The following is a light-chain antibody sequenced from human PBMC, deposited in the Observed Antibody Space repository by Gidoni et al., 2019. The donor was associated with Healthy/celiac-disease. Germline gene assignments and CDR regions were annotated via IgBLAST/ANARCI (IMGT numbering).Light chain of an antibody. J-gene: IGKJ1*01. Sequence: GVTSSYLAWYQQKPGQSPRLLIYGASSRATGIPDRFSGSGSGTDFTLTISRLEPEDFAVYYCQQYGSSPWTFGQGTKVEIK. CDR1: GVTSSY. CDR3: QQYGSSPWT. CDR2: GAS. V-gene: IGKV3-20*01.